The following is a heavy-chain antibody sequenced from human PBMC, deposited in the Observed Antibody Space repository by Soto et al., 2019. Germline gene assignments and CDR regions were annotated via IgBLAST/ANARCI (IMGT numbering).Heavy chain of an antibody. CDR2: IYYSGST. D-gene: IGHD3-10*01. J-gene: IGHJ4*02. CDR1: DGSISYYY. CDR3: ARGDYYGLYYFDY. Sequence: QVQLQESGPGLVKPSETLSLTCTVSDGSISYYYWSWIRQPPGKGLEWIGYIYYSGSTNYNPSLKSRVTISIDTSKNQFSLKLSSVTAADTAVYYCARGDYYGLYYFDYWGQGTLVTVSS. V-gene: IGHV4-59*01.